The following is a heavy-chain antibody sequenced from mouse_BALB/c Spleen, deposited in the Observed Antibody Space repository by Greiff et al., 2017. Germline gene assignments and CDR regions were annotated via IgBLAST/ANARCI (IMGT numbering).Heavy chain of an antibody. CDR2: INPGSGGT. CDR1: GYAFTNYL. Sequence: VQLQQSGAELVRPGTSVKVSCKASGYAFTNYLIEWVKQRPGQGLEWIGVINPGSGGTNYNEKFKGKATLTADKSSSTAYMQLSSLTSDDSAVYFCARWGAYAMDYWGQGTSVTVSS. CDR3: ARWGAYAMDY. J-gene: IGHJ4*01. V-gene: IGHV1-54*01.